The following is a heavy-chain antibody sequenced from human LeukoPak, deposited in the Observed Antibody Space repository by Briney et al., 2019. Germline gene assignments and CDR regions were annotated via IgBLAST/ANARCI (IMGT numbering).Heavy chain of an antibody. Sequence: GGSLRFYSAAAGFTFSSYAMGWVRQAPGKGLEWVSEISLSGGSTYYADSVKGRFTTSRDNSKNTVYLQMSSLGAADPDVYYGAKAKWFGESHFDFGGQGSLVSVSS. CDR1: GFTFSSYA. CDR2: ISLSGGST. J-gene: IGHJ4*02. D-gene: IGHD3-10*01. CDR3: AKAKWFGESHFDF. V-gene: IGHV3-23*01.